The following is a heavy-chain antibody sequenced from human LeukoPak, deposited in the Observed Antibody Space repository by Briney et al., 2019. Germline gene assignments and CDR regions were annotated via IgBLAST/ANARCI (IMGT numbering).Heavy chain of an antibody. D-gene: IGHD2-2*01. CDR3: IADAHFSTRTICFFYFGF. V-gene: IGHV1-24*01. Sequence: ASVKVSCKGSGYRLTEVSIHLVRQTPGKGLEWMGGFHPDDGDTIYAQNFQGSFTMTSGTLTDKTDLELPTITSEDTAMYYSIADAHFSTRTICFFYFGFWGQGTLLTVSS. CDR1: GYRLTEVS. CDR2: FHPDDGDT. J-gene: IGHJ4*02.